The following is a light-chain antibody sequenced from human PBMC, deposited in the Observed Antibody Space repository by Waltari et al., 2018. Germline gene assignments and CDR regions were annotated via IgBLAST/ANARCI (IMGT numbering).Light chain of an antibody. CDR2: KDS. J-gene: IGLJ2*01. V-gene: IGLV3-25*03. CDR3: QSADSSGTFVV. CDR1: ALPKQY. Sequence: SYELTQPPSVSVSPGQTARITCPGDALPKQYAYWYQQKPGQAPVLVIDKDSERPSGIPERFSGSSSGTTVTLTISGVQAEDEADYYCQSADSSGTFVVFGGGTKLTVL.